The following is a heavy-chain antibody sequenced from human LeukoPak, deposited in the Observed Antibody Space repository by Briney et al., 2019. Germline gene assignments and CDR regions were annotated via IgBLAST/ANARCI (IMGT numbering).Heavy chain of an antibody. CDR3: ARDRVIQLWPTYYYYGMDV. D-gene: IGHD5-18*01. V-gene: IGHV3-7*01. J-gene: IGHJ6*02. CDR1: GCTFSSFW. Sequence: GGSLRLSCAASGCTFSSFWWSWVRQAPGKGLEWVANIKEDGREKYYVASVKGRFTISRDNSKNTLYLQMNSLRAEDTAVYYSARDRVIQLWPTYYYYGMDVWGQGTTVTVSS. CDR2: IKEDGREK.